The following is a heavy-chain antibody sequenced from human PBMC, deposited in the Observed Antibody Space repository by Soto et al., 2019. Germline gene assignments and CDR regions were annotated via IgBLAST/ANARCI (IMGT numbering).Heavy chain of an antibody. CDR3: ARGRALEIQPYYFDY. CDR1: GGSISSLY. J-gene: IGHJ4*02. Sequence: PSETLSLTCVVSGGSISSLYWSWIRQPAGKGLEWIGRIDSAGTTDYNPSLKSRVTMSVDTSNNQVSLKLTSVTAADTAVYYCARGRALEIQPYYFDYWGQGTLVTVSS. D-gene: IGHD1-7*01. V-gene: IGHV4-4*07. CDR2: IDSAGTT.